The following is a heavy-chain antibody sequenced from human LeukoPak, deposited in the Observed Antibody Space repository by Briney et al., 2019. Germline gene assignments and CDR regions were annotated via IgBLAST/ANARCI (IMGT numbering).Heavy chain of an antibody. V-gene: IGHV4-39*02. Sequence: SETLSLTCTVSGGSISSNYYWGWIRQPPGKGLEWIVSFFYSGSTYYNPSLKSRVAISVDTSNNQSSLRLTSVTAADTAVYYCARARGRYIDFLDYWGQGTLITVSS. CDR1: GGSISSNYY. CDR2: FFYSGST. CDR3: ARARGRYIDFLDY. J-gene: IGHJ4*02. D-gene: IGHD3-9*01.